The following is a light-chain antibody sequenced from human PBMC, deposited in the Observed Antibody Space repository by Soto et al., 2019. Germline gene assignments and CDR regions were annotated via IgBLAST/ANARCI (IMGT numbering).Light chain of an antibody. Sequence: DIQMTRAPSTRSASVVDTVTVNVPAGQSVSGWLAWYQQKPGEAPKLLIYDASALPRGVPSRFSGSGSGTKFTLTIASLQPDDFATYYCQQLNSYSEAFGQGTKVDI. CDR3: QQLNSYSEA. CDR1: QSVSGW. J-gene: IGKJ1*01. V-gene: IGKV1-5*01. CDR2: DAS.